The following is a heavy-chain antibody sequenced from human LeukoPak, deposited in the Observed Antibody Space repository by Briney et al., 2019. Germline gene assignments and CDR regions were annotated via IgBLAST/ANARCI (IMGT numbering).Heavy chain of an antibody. V-gene: IGHV3-74*01. CDR1: GFTFSSYW. CDR2: INTDGSTT. Sequence: GGSLRLSCAASGFTFSSYWMDWVRQAPGKGLMWVSRINTDGSTTTYADSVKGRFTISRDNAKNSLYLQMKSLRDEDTAVYYCARYGSGTSYITNYFDYWGQGTLATVSS. D-gene: IGHD3-10*01. J-gene: IGHJ4*02. CDR3: ARYGSGTSYITNYFDY.